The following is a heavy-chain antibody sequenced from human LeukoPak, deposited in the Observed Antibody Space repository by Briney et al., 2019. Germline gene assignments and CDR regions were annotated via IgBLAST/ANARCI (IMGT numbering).Heavy chain of an antibody. CDR2: IYNTGNS. CDR1: CGSVSSDS. D-gene: IGHD3-10*01. Sequence: PSETLSLTCTVSCGSVSSDSWNWIRQSPGKGLEWIGYIYNTGNSNHNPSLKNRVTISFDKSKSQLSLVLTSVTAADTAIYYCARLGKMSLVQGVFWYFDLWGRGTLVTVSS. CDR3: ARLGKMSLVQGVFWYFDL. V-gene: IGHV4-59*08. J-gene: IGHJ2*01.